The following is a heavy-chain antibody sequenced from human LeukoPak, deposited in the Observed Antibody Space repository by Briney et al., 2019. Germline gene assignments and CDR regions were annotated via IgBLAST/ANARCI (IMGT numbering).Heavy chain of an antibody. D-gene: IGHD1-26*01. CDR3: ARHVVRGSYQGAFDI. CDR2: IYHSGST. Sequence: PSQTLSLTCTVSGGSVSRSSYYWGWIRQPPGKGLEWIGNIYHSGSTYYNPSLKSRVTISVDTSKNQFSLKLSSVTAADTAVYYCARHVVRGSYQGAFDIWGQGTMVTVSS. J-gene: IGHJ3*02. V-gene: IGHV4-39*01. CDR1: GGSVSRSSYY.